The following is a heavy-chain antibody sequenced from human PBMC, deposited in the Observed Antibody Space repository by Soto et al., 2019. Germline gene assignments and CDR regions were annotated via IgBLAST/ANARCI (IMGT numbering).Heavy chain of an antibody. CDR3: ASYCSGGSCYPYYYYGMDV. CDR2: IIPILGTA. Sequence: QVQLVQSGAEVKKPGSSVKVSCKASGGTFSSYAITSGRQAPGQGLEWMGGIIPILGTANYAQKFQGRVTITAEESTSTGYMELSSVRSEDTAVYYCASYCSGGSCYPYYYYGMDVWGQGTTVTVSS. V-gene: IGHV1-69*01. D-gene: IGHD2-15*01. J-gene: IGHJ6*02. CDR1: GGTFSSYA.